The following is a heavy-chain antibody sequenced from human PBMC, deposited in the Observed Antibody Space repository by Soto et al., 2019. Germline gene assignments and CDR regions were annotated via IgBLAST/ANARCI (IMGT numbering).Heavy chain of an antibody. D-gene: IGHD3-22*01. V-gene: IGHV3-9*01. J-gene: IGHJ4*02. CDR1: GFTFPDYT. CDR2: ISWNSGSI. Sequence: EVQLVESGGGLVQPGRSLRLSCAASGFTFPDYTMHWVRQAPGKGLEWVSGISWNSGSIDYADSVKGRFIISRDDAKNCLYLQMNSLRAEDTAFYYCAKGLYYYQTSGYPHYWGQGPLVTVSS. CDR3: AKGLYYYQTSGYPHY.